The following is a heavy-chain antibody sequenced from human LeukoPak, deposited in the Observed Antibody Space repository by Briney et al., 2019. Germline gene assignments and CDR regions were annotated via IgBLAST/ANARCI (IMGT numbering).Heavy chain of an antibody. CDR1: GGSISSSSYY. Sequence: PSETLSLTCTVSGGSISSSSYYWGWIRQPPGKGLEWIGSIYYSGSTYYNPSLKSRVTISVDTSKNQFSLKLSSVTAADTAVYYCAREGPETNSGSYFNGMDVWGQGTTVTVSS. V-gene: IGHV4-39*07. J-gene: IGHJ6*02. D-gene: IGHD1-26*01. CDR3: AREGPETNSGSYFNGMDV. CDR2: IYYSGST.